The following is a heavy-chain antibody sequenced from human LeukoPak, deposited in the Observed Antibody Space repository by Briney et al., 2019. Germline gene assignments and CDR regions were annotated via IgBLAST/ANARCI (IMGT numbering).Heavy chain of an antibody. J-gene: IGHJ6*03. Sequence: PSETLSLTCSISGDSISGSGYYWGWIRQPPGKGLEWIGSIYSSGSTYYNPSLKSRVTISIDTSNNQFSLKLNSVTAADTAVYYCARDSGVDTDPDYYYYMDVWGKGTTVTISS. CDR3: ARDSGVDTDPDYYYYMDV. CDR2: IYSSGST. V-gene: IGHV4-39*02. D-gene: IGHD5-18*01. CDR1: GDSISGSGYY.